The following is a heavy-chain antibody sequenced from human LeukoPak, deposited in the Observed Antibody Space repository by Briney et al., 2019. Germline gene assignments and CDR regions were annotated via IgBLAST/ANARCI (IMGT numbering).Heavy chain of an antibody. V-gene: IGHV3-23*01. J-gene: IGHJ4*02. D-gene: IGHD5-18*01. CDR2: ISGSAHKI. Sequence: GSLRLSCVASGITFSNYAVSWVRQALEKGLDWVSVISGSAHKIRYADSVKGRFTISRDNSENIVYLQMNNLRVEDTAVYYCAGRPTGYSSGYIHWGQGTLVTVSS. CDR1: GITFSNYA. CDR3: AGRPTGYSSGYIH.